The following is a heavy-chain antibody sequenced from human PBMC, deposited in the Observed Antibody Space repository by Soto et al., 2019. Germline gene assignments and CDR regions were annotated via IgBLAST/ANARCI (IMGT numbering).Heavy chain of an antibody. CDR1: GGSISSCDYY. J-gene: IGHJ4*02. V-gene: IGHV4-39*01. D-gene: IGHD1-1*01. CDR3: ARHRRETGTYAQPLDY. CDR2: ICSSGST. Sequence: SETLSLTCTVSGGSISSCDYYWGWVRQPPGKGLAWIGSICSSGSTYYNPSLKSRVTISVDTSKNQFSLRLSSVTAADTAVYYCARHRRETGTYAQPLDYWGQGTLVTVLL.